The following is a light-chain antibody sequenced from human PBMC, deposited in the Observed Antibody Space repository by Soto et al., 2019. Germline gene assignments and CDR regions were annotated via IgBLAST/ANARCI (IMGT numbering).Light chain of an antibody. J-gene: IGKJ1*01. Sequence: VLTQSPATLSLSPGEIATLSCRASQTVTSNYLAWYQQKPGQAPRLLIYGASSRATGIPDRFRGSGSGTDFTLTVSRLEPEDFAVYYCQQYGTSPWTFGQGTKVDIK. CDR3: QQYGTSPWT. CDR1: QTVTSNY. CDR2: GAS. V-gene: IGKV3-20*01.